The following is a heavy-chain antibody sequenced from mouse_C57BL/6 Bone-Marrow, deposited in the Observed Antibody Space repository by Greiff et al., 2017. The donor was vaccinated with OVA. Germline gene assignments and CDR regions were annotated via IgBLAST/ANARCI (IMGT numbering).Heavy chain of an antibody. J-gene: IGHJ2*01. Sequence: VKLMESGAELVRPGASVTLSCKASGYTFTDYEMHWVKQTPVHGLEWIGAIDPETGGTAYNQKFKGKAILTADKSSSTAYMELRSLTSEDSAVYYCTLTVVADYWGQGTTPTVSS. V-gene: IGHV1-15*01. CDR1: GYTFTDYE. D-gene: IGHD1-1*01. CDR2: IDPETGGT. CDR3: TLTVVADY.